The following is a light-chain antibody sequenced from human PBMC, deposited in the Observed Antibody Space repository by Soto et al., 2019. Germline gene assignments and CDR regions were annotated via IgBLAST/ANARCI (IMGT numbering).Light chain of an antibody. Sequence: EIVLTQSPATPSLSPGERATLSCRASQSVSSYLAWYQQKPGQAPRLLLYDASNRATGIPARFSVRGSWTDFTLTITGLEPEDVAVYYCQQRSNWPLLTFGGGTKVEVK. CDR1: QSVSSY. CDR3: QQRSNWPLLT. V-gene: IGKV3-11*01. J-gene: IGKJ4*01. CDR2: DAS.